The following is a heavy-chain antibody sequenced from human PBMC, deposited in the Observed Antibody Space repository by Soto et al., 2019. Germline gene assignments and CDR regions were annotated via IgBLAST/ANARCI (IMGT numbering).Heavy chain of an antibody. CDR2: ISSSSSTI. CDR3: ARAGRLIDY. J-gene: IGHJ4*02. D-gene: IGHD6-25*01. CDR1: GFTFSSYS. V-gene: IGHV3-48*01. Sequence: GGSLRLSCAASGFTFSSYSMNWVRQAPGKGLEWVSYISSSSSTIYYADSVKGRFTISRDNAKNSLYLQMNSLRAEDTAVYYCARAGRLIDYWGQGTLVTVSS.